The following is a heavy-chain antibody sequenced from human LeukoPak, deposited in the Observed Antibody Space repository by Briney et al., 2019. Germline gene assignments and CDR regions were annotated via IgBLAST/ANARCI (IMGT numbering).Heavy chain of an antibody. Sequence: GGSLRVSCAASGFTFSRYPMSWVGQAAGKRLEWVSAISGSGGSTYLADSVQGRFTISRDNYKNTLYLQMNSLRAEDTAEYYCSKDLAPQSPCGDCGLGYYGMFVWGEGTTVTVSP. D-gene: IGHD2-21*02. CDR2: ISGSGGST. J-gene: IGHJ6*01. V-gene: IGHV3-23*01. CDR3: SKDLAPQSPCGDCGLGYYGMFV. CDR1: GFTFSRYP.